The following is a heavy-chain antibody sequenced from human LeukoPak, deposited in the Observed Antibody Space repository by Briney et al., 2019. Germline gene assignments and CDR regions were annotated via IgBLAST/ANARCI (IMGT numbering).Heavy chain of an antibody. CDR1: GYTFTGYH. J-gene: IGHJ4*02. CDR2: INPNSGDT. CDR3: ARDYCSNTSCLFDY. Sequence: ASVKVSCKASGYTFTGYHMHWVRQAPGQGLEWMGRINPNSGDTNYAQKFQGRVTMTRDTSISTAYVELSRLRSDDTAVYYCARDYCSNTSCLFDYWGQGTLVTVSS. V-gene: IGHV1-2*06. D-gene: IGHD2-2*01.